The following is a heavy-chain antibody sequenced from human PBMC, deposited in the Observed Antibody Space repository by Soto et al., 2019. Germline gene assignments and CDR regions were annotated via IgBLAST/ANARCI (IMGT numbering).Heavy chain of an antibody. J-gene: IGHJ6*03. CDR1: GYTFTSYD. CDR2: MNPNSGNT. V-gene: IGHV1-8*01. Sequence: ASVKVSCKASGYTFTSYDINWVRQATGQGLEWMGWMNPNSGNTGYAQKFQGRVTMTRNTSISTAYMELSSLRSEDTAVYYCARTPVTTVPRATYYYYYYMDVWGKGTTVTISS. CDR3: ARTPVTTVPRATYYYYYYMDV. D-gene: IGHD4-17*01.